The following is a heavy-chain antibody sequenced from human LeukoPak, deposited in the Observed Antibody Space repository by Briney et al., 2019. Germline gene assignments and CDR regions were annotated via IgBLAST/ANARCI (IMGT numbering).Heavy chain of an antibody. D-gene: IGHD5-12*01. V-gene: IGHV3-7*01. Sequence: GGSLRLSCAASGFTISTYWMSWVRQAPGKGLEWVANTNQEGSEKYYVDSVKGRFTISKDDAKNSLYLQMNSLRAEDTAVYYCARDPKWLDYWGQGTLVTVSS. CDR2: TNQEGSEK. CDR3: ARDPKWLDY. J-gene: IGHJ4*02. CDR1: GFTISTYW.